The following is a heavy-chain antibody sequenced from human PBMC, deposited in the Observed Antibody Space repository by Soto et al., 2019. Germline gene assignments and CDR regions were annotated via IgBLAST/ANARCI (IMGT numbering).Heavy chain of an antibody. CDR2: IIPILGIA. D-gene: IGHD2-15*01. V-gene: IGHV1-69*08. J-gene: IGHJ5*02. Sequence: QVQLVQSGAEVKKPGSSVKVSCKASGGTFSSYTISWVRQAPGQGLEWMGRIIPILGIANYAQKFQGRVTITADKSTSTASMELSSLRSEDTAVYYCARDSPIVVVVAATPNWFDPWGQGTLVTVSS. CDR1: GGTFSSYT. CDR3: ARDSPIVVVVAATPNWFDP.